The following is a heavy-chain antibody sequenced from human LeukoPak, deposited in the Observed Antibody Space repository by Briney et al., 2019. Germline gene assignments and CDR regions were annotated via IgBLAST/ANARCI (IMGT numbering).Heavy chain of an antibody. V-gene: IGHV3-23*01. J-gene: IGHJ4*02. CDR3: AKTPGGAAGNRVFDH. Sequence: GGSLRLSCAASGFTVNSNYMSWVRQAPGKGLEWVSAISASGDGIYYTDSVKGRFTMSRDNSKDTLYLQMNSLRADDTAVYYCAKTPGGAAGNRVFDHWGQGALVTVSS. CDR2: ISASGDGI. CDR1: GFTVNSNY. D-gene: IGHD6-13*01.